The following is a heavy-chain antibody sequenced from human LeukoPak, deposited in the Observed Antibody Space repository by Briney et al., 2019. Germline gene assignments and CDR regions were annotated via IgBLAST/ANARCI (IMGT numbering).Heavy chain of an antibody. CDR1: GFTFSSYG. CDR2: ISYDGSNK. CDR3: AKESRVSSSWYVATGNYFDY. J-gene: IGHJ4*02. V-gene: IGHV3-30*18. Sequence: PGRSLRLSCAASGFTFSSYGVHWVRQAPGKGLEWVAVISYDGSNKYYADSVKGRFTISRDNSKNTLYLQMNSLRAEDTAVYYCAKESRVSSSWYVATGNYFDYWGQGTLVTVSS. D-gene: IGHD6-13*01.